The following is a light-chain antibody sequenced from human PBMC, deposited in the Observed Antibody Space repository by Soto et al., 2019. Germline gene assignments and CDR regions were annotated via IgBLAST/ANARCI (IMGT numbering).Light chain of an antibody. Sequence: DIQMPQSPSSLSASFGERVTLTCRASQSIDTYLNWYQQKPGTAPKLLMYAASTLHSGVPSRFSGSGSVTDFTLTISSLQREDFATYYCQQSHSTPSTFGQGTKLEI. CDR1: QSIDTY. J-gene: IGKJ2*01. V-gene: IGKV1-39*01. CDR2: AAS. CDR3: QQSHSTPST.